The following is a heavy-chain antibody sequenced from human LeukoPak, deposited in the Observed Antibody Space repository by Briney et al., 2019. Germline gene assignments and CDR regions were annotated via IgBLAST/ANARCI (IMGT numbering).Heavy chain of an antibody. Sequence: ASVKVSCKASGYTFTSYDINWVRQATGQGLEWMGRINPNSGGTNYAQKFQGRVTMIRDTSISTAYMELSRLRSDDTAVYYCAGFGVVIQDAFDIWGQGTLVTVSS. CDR2: INPNSGGT. V-gene: IGHV1-2*06. J-gene: IGHJ3*02. CDR3: AGFGVVIQDAFDI. D-gene: IGHD3-3*01. CDR1: GYTFTSYD.